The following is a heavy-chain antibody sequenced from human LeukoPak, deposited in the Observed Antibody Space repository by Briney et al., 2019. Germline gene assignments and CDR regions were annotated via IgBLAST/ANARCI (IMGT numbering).Heavy chain of an antibody. CDR1: GFTFSNYG. CDR2: ISGSGGST. Sequence: GGSLRLSCAASGFTFSNYGMNWVRQAPGKGLEWVSAISGSGGSTYYADPVKGRFTISRDNSKNTLYLQMNSLRAEDTAVYYCAKVYSPTYYYYYYMDVWGKGTTVTVSS. D-gene: IGHD6-13*01. V-gene: IGHV3-23*01. CDR3: AKVYSPTYYYYYYMDV. J-gene: IGHJ6*03.